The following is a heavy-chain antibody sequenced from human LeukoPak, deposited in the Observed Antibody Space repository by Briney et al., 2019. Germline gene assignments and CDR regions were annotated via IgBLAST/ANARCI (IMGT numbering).Heavy chain of an antibody. CDR1: GFTFSSYH. V-gene: IGHV3-30*03. Sequence: GGSLRLSCEVSGFTFSSYHMNWVRQAPGKGLEWVAVISSDGSYKYYADSVKGRFTISRDNSKNTLYLQMNSLIPEDTAVYYCARQYISGQWYFDYWGQGTLVTVSS. CDR2: ISSDGSYK. J-gene: IGHJ4*02. CDR3: ARQYISGQWYFDY. D-gene: IGHD5-18*01.